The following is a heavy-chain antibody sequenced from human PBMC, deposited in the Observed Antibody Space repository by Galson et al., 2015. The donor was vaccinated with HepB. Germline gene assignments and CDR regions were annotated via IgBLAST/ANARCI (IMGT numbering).Heavy chain of an antibody. CDR3: ARDRPRDYYDSSGYYYGGFDY. V-gene: IGHV3-30-3*01. D-gene: IGHD3-22*01. CDR2: ISYDGSNK. CDR1: GFTFSSYA. Sequence: SLRLSCAASGFTFSSYAMHWVRQAPGQGLEWVAVISYDGSNKYYADSVKGRFTIFRDNSKNTLYLQMNSLRAEDTAVYYCARDRPRDYYDSSGYYYGGFDYWGQGTLVTVSS. J-gene: IGHJ4*02.